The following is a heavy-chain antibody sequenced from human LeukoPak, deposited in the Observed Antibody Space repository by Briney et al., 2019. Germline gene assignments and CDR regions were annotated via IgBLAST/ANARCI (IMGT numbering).Heavy chain of an antibody. J-gene: IGHJ4*02. Sequence: GGSLRPSCAASGFTFSSYAMSWVRQAPGKGLEWVSGISGSGGGTDYADSVKGRFTISRDNSKNTLYLQMNSLRAEDTAVYYCAKIGWNIVATRGPFDYWGQGTLVTVSS. CDR1: GFTFSSYA. CDR2: ISGSGGGT. CDR3: AKIGWNIVATRGPFDY. V-gene: IGHV3-23*01. D-gene: IGHD5-12*01.